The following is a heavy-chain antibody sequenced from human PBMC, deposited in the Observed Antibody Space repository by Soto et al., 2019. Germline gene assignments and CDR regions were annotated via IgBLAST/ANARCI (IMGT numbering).Heavy chain of an antibody. CDR1: GYTFTSYD. D-gene: IGHD2-2*01. Sequence: QVQLVQSGAEVKKPGASVKVSCKASGYTFTSYDINWVRQATGQGLEWMGWMNPNSGNTGYAQKFQRRVTMTRNTSMSTAYMELSRLRSDDTAVYYCARGGVVVPAAYYYYYGMDVWGQGTTVTVSS. CDR2: MNPNSGNT. V-gene: IGHV1-8*01. CDR3: ARGGVVVPAAYYYYYGMDV. J-gene: IGHJ6*02.